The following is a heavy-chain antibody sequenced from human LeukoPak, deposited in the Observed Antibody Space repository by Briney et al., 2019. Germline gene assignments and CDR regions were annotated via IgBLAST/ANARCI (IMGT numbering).Heavy chain of an antibody. D-gene: IGHD1-26*01. V-gene: IGHV4-4*07. CDR1: GGSFSPDY. CDR2: IYTSGSS. J-gene: IGHJ4*02. CDR3: ARDRFSGSFSGFDY. Sequence: PSETLSLTCTVSGGSFSPDYWSWIRQPAGQGLEWIGRIYTSGSSNYNPSLKSRATMSVDTSKNQISSKLTSVTAADTAVYYCARDRFSGSFSGFDYWGQGALVTVSS.